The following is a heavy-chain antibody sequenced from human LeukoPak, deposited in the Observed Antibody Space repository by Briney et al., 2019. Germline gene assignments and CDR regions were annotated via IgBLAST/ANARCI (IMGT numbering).Heavy chain of an antibody. Sequence: SETLSLTCTVSGGSISSSSYYWGWIRQPPGKGLEWIGSIYYSGSTYYNPSLKSRVTISVDTSKNQFSLKLSSVTAADTAVYYCARASYCGGDCLKDDYWGQGTLVTVSS. V-gene: IGHV4-39*07. J-gene: IGHJ4*02. CDR2: IYYSGST. CDR1: GGSISSSSYY. CDR3: ARASYCGGDCLKDDY. D-gene: IGHD2-21*02.